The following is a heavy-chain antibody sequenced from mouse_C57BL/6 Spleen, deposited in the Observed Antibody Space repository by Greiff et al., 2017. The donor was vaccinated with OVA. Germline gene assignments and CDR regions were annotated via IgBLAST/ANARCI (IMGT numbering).Heavy chain of an antibody. CDR1: GFTFSSYA. D-gene: IGHD1-1*01. CDR2: ISDGGSYT. V-gene: IGHV5-4*01. CDR3: ARDLTTVVESFAY. J-gene: IGHJ3*01. Sequence: EVQLVESGGGLVKPGGSLKLSCAASGFTFSSYAMSWVRQTPEKRLEWVATISDGGSYTYYPDNVKGRFTISRDNAKNNLYLQMSHLKSEDTAMYYCARDLTTVVESFAYWGQGTLVTVSA.